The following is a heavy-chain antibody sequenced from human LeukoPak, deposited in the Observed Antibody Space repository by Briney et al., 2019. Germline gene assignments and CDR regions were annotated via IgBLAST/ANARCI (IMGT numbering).Heavy chain of an antibody. CDR2: ISWNSGSI. V-gene: IGHV3-9*01. Sequence: GGSLRLSCAASGFTFSSYAMSWVRQAPGKGLEWVSGISWNSGSIGYADSVKGRFTISRDNAKNSLYLQMNSLRAEDTALYYCAKATMVRGVMFDYWGQGTLVTVSS. CDR3: AKATMVRGVMFDY. J-gene: IGHJ4*02. CDR1: GFTFSSYA. D-gene: IGHD3-10*01.